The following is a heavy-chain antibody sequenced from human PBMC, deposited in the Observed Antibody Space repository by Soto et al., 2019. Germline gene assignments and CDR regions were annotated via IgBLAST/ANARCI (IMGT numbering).Heavy chain of an antibody. V-gene: IGHV1-18*01. Sequence: GASVKVSCKASGYTFTSYGISWVRQAPGQGLEWMGWISAYNGNTNYAQKLQGRVTMTTDTSTSTAYMELRSLRSDDTAVYYCARDRGGYSGYYAPTHYYYGMDVWGQGTTVTVSS. D-gene: IGHD5-12*01. J-gene: IGHJ6*02. CDR1: GYTFTSYG. CDR2: ISAYNGNT. CDR3: ARDRGGYSGYYAPTHYYYGMDV.